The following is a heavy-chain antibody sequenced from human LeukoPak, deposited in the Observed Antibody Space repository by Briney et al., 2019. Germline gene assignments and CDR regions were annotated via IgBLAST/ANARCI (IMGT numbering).Heavy chain of an antibody. Sequence: PSETLSLTCTVSGGSISSSSYYWGWIRQPPGKGLEWIGSIYYSGSTYYNPSLKSRVTISVDTSKNQFSLKLSSVTAADTAVYYCASMEPDYDILTGYYTHWGQGTLVTVSS. CDR1: GGSISSSSYY. CDR3: ASMEPDYDILTGYYTH. D-gene: IGHD3-9*01. V-gene: IGHV4-39*01. J-gene: IGHJ4*02. CDR2: IYYSGST.